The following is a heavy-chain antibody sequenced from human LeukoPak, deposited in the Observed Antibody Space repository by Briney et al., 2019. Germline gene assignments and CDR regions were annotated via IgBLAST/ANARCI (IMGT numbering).Heavy chain of an antibody. Sequence: GGSLTLLCGVSGFPFSSYPMSWLRHSPGKGLEWVSDFSGRGGSIYYADSVKGGLTISGDKSKNTMYLQMNSLRAEDTAVYYCAKDPLLTSSGWYPLLDYWGQGTLVTVSS. J-gene: IGHJ4*02. D-gene: IGHD6-19*01. CDR3: AKDPLLTSSGWYPLLDY. CDR2: FSGRGGSI. CDR1: GFPFSSYP. V-gene: IGHV3-23*01.